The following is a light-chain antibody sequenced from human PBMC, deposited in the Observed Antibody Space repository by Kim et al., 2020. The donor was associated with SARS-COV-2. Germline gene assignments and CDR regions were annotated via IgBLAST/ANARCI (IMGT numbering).Light chain of an antibody. Sequence: PGQTARIICSGDALTKLYSYLYQQKPGQAPVMVKYKDTERPSGIPERFSGSTSGTTVTLTISGVQPEDEADYYCQSADSSDSYGVFGGGTKLTVL. V-gene: IGLV3-25*03. CDR3: QSADSSDSYGV. CDR2: KDT. CDR1: ALTKLY. J-gene: IGLJ3*02.